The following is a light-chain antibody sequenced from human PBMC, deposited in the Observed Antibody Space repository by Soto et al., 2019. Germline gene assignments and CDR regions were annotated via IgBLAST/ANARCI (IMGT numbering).Light chain of an antibody. J-gene: IGLJ3*02. CDR3: AAWDDSLSAWA. V-gene: IGLV1-44*01. Sequence: QSVLTQPPSASGTPGQRVTISCSGSSSNIGRNTVKWYRQLPGTAPKLLIGSSDQRPSGVPDRFSGSQSGTSASLAIRGLQSGDEAEYICAAWDDSLSAWAFGGATKLTVL. CDR1: SSNIGRNT. CDR2: SSD.